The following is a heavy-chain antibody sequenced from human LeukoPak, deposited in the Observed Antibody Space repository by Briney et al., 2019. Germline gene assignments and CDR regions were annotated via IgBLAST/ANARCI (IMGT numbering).Heavy chain of an antibody. CDR3: ARGYYDYVWGSYSFDC. CDR2: ISAYNGNT. D-gene: IGHD3-16*01. V-gene: IGHV1-18*01. Sequence: GASVKVSCKASGYTFTSYGISWVRQAPGQGLEWTGWISAYNGNTNYAQKLQGRVTMTTDTSTSTAYMELRSLRSDDTAVYYCARGYYDYVWGSYSFDCWGQGTLVTVSS. J-gene: IGHJ4*02. CDR1: GYTFTSYG.